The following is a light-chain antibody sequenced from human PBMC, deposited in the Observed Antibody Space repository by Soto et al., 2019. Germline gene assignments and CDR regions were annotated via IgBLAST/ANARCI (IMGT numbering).Light chain of an antibody. CDR1: SSDVGSYNL. J-gene: IGLJ3*02. Sequence: QSALTQPASVSGSPGQSITISCTGTSSDVGSYNLVSWYQQHPGKAPKLMIYEGSKRPSGVSNRFSGSKSGNTASLTISGLEDEDEADYYCCSYVGSSTWVFGGGTKVTVL. V-gene: IGLV2-23*01. CDR3: CSYVGSSTWV. CDR2: EGS.